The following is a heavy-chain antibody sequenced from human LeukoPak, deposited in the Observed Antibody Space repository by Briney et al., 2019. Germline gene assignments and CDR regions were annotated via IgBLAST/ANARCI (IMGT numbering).Heavy chain of an antibody. CDR2: ISWNDDN. V-gene: IGHV2-5*01. Sequence: SGPTLVNPTQTLTLTCTFSGFSLSTSGVGGGWIRQPPGEALEWLALISWNDDNRYSPSLKSRLTITKDTSKNQVVLTMTNMDPVDTGTYYCAHTRGYTYGDFWGQGTLVTVSS. CDR3: AHTRGYTYGDF. CDR1: GFSLSTSGVG. D-gene: IGHD1-1*01. J-gene: IGHJ4*02.